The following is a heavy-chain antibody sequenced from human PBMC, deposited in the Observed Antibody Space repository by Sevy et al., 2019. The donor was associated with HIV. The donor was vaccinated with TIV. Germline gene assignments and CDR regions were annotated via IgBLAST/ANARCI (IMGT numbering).Heavy chain of an antibody. V-gene: IGHV4-61*01. D-gene: IGHD3-3*01. Sequence: HSETLSLTCTVSGGSVSSGSYYWSWIRQPPGKGLEWIGYIYYSGSTNYNPSLKSRVTISVDTSKNQFSLKLSSVTAADTAVYYCARYIVTFFGVVIVEPWGQGTLVTVSS. CDR3: ARYIVTFFGVVIVEP. J-gene: IGHJ5*02. CDR2: IYYSGST. CDR1: GGSVSSGSYY.